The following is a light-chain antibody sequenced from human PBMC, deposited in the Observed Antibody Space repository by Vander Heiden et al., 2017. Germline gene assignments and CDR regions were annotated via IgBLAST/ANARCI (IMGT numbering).Light chain of an antibody. Sequence: QSALTQPASVSGSPGQSITISCTGTSSDVGAYDHVSWYQDHPGKVPNLIIYEVSYRPSGVTSRFSGSKSGNTASLTISGLQADDEADYYCCSFTTIRTLVFGTGTKVTVL. CDR1: SSDVGAYDH. CDR2: EVS. CDR3: CSFTTIRTLV. V-gene: IGLV2-14*01. J-gene: IGLJ1*01.